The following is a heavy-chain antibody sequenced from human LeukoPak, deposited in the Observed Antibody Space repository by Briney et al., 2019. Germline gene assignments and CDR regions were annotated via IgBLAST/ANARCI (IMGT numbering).Heavy chain of an antibody. J-gene: IGHJ4*02. CDR1: GFTFSSYS. D-gene: IGHD3-10*01. CDR3: AREDGSGSYYGTYFDY. V-gene: IGHV3-21*01. CDR2: ISSSSSYI. Sequence: GGSLRLSCAASGFTFSSYSMNWVRQAPGKGLEWVSSISSSSSYIYYADSVKGRFTISRDNAKNSLYLQMNSLRAEDTAVYYCAREDGSGSYYGTYFDYWGQGTLVTVSP.